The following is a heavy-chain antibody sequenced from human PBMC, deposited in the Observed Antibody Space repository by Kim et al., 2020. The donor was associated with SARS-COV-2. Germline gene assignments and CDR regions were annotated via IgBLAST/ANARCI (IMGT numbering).Heavy chain of an antibody. Sequence: SETLSLTCAVYGGSFSGYYWSWIRQPPGKGLEWIGEINHSGSTNYNPSLKSRVTISVDTSKNQFSLKLSSVTAADTAVYYCARGRLRDGYNGSVIWGFDYWGQGTLVTVSS. V-gene: IGHV4-34*01. D-gene: IGHD5-12*01. CDR3: ARGRLRDGYNGSVIWGFDY. J-gene: IGHJ4*02. CDR1: GGSFSGYY. CDR2: INHSGST.